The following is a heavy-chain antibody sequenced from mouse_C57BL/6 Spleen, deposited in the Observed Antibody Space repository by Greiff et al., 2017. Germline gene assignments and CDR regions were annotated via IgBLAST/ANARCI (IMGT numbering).Heavy chain of an antibody. CDR3: ARDRGGNYGYFDV. D-gene: IGHD1-1*02. J-gene: IGHJ1*03. Sequence: VQLKQSGPGLVKPSQSLSLTCSVTGYSITSGYYWNWIRQFPGKKLEWIGYISYGGRNNYNPSRKKRISITRDTSKNKFFLKLNSVTTEDTATYYCARDRGGNYGYFDVWGTGTTVTVSS. CDR1: GYSITSGYY. CDR2: ISYGGRN. V-gene: IGHV3-6*01.